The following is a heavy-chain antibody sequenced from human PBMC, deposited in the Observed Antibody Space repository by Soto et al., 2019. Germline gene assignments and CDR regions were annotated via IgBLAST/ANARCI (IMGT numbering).Heavy chain of an antibody. J-gene: IGHJ6*03. CDR2: IYYSGST. CDR1: GGSISSYY. Sequence: SETLSLTCTVSGGSISSYYWSWIRQPPGKGLEWIGYIYYSGSTNYNPSLKSRVTISVDTSKNQFSLKLSSVTAADTAVYYCARIVVVPAAMHPYYYYYMDVWGKGTTVTVSS. D-gene: IGHD2-2*01. V-gene: IGHV4-59*08. CDR3: ARIVVVPAAMHPYYYYYMDV.